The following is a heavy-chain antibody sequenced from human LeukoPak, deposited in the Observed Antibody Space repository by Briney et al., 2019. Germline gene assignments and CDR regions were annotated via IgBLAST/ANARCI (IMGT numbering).Heavy chain of an antibody. J-gene: IGHJ4*02. D-gene: IGHD4-17*01. CDR2: ISGSGDST. CDR3: ARDFGGDYPAGNFDY. V-gene: IGHV3-23*01. Sequence: GGSLRLSCAASGFPFSSYAMSWVRQAPGKGLEWVSAISGSGDSTYYADSVKGRFTISRDNSKNTLYLQMNSLRAEDTAVYYCARDFGGDYPAGNFDYWGQGTLVTVSS. CDR1: GFPFSSYA.